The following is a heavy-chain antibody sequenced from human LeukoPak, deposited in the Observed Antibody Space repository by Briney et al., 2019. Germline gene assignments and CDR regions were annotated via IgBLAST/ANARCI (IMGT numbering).Heavy chain of an antibody. V-gene: IGHV4-39*01. CDR1: GDSISSSSYY. CDR2: IYYTGST. D-gene: IGHD3-16*01. J-gene: IGHJ4*02. Sequence: SETLSLTCTVSGDSISSSSYYWGWVRQPPGKGLEWIGSIYYTGSTYDNPSLKRRFTISVDTSKNQFSLKLSSVTAADTAVYFCARHVFRGTEKRTTFDHWGQGTLVTVSS. CDR3: ARHVFRGTEKRTTFDH.